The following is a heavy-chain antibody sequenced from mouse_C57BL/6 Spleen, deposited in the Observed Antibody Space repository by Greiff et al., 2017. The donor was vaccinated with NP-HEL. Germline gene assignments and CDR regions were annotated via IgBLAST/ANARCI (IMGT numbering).Heavy chain of an antibody. CDR1: GYTFTSYW. D-gene: IGHD1-1*01. CDR2: IDPSDSET. J-gene: IGHJ2*01. CDR3: ARGPYYYGSLYYFDY. V-gene: IGHV1-52*01. Sequence: QVQLQQPGAELVRPGSSVKLSCKASGYTFTSYWMHWVKQRPIQGLEWIGNIDPSDSETHYNQKFKDKATLTVDKSSSTAYMQLSSLTSEDSAVYYCARGPYYYGSLYYFDYWGQGTTLTVSS.